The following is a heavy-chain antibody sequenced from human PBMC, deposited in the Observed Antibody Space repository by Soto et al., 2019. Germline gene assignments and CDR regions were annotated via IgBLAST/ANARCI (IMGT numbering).Heavy chain of an antibody. J-gene: IGHJ6*02. V-gene: IGHV1-18*04. CDR2: ISFNNGDT. CDR1: GYTFSSYT. Sequence: QVQLVQSGPEVKKPGASVKVSCMTSGYTFSSYTISWVRQAPGQGLEWMGWISFNNGDTKYAQKFQGRVTMTTDTSTSTAHMELRSLRSDDTAVYYCARDRDVVLVPPPTYDYYYYGMDVWGQGTTVTVSS. CDR3: ARDRDVVLVPPPTYDYYYYGMDV. D-gene: IGHD2-8*02.